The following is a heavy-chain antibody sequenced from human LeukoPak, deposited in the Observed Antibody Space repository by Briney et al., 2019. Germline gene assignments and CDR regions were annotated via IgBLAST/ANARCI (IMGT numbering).Heavy chain of an antibody. V-gene: IGHV3-23*01. J-gene: IGHJ4*02. Sequence: PGGSPRLSCAASGFTFSSYAMSWVRQAPGKGLEWVSAIKGSGDYTYYADSVKGRFTISGDNSKNTLYLQMNSLRAEDTAVYYCAKDSQSGGYSYSYGNFDCWGQGTLVTVSS. CDR3: AKDSQSGGYSYSYGNFDC. CDR2: IKGSGDYT. D-gene: IGHD5-18*01. CDR1: GFTFSSYA.